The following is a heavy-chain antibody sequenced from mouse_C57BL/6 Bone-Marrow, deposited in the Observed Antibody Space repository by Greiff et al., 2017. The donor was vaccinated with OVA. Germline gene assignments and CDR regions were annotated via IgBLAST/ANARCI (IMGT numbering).Heavy chain of an antibody. V-gene: IGHV5-6*01. D-gene: IGHD2-4*01. Sequence: EVNVVESGGDLVKPGGSLKLSCAASGFTFSSYGMSWVRQTPDKRLEWVATISSGGSYTYYPDSVKGRFTISRDNAKNTLYLQMSSLKSEDTAMYYCARLRDYDDYAMDYWGQGTSVTVSS. CDR2: ISSGGSYT. CDR3: ARLRDYDDYAMDY. J-gene: IGHJ4*01. CDR1: GFTFSSYG.